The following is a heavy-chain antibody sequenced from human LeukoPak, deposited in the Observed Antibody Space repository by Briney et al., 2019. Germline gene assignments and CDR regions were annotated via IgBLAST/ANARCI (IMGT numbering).Heavy chain of an antibody. CDR1: GFTFSTYG. CDR2: IFIEGNKN. V-gene: IGHV3-30*02. D-gene: IGHD2-8*02. J-gene: IGHJ4*02. CDR3: AKEGWDKNYWYGQIDY. Sequence: GGSLRLSCAATGFTFSTYGMRCVRQAPGEGRGWVSAIFIEGNKNYYADSWKGRFTTSRDNPKNTLFLQMNSRRAEDTAVYNCAKEGWDKNYWYGQIDYWGQGTLVTVSS.